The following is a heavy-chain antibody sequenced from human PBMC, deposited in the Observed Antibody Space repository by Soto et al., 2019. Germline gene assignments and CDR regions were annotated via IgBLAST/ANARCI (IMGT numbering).Heavy chain of an antibody. CDR3: ARGRYCSRNTCYYDY. CDR1: GFTFTTYW. D-gene: IGHD2-2*01. V-gene: IGHV3-74*01. Sequence: EVQLVESGGGLVQPGGSLRLSCAASGFTFTTYWMHWVRQAPGKGLVWVSHINSDGSSTSYADSVQGRFTISRDNAKNTLYLQMNSLRAEDTAVYYCARGRYCSRNTCYYDYWGQGTLVTVSS. J-gene: IGHJ4*02. CDR2: INSDGSST.